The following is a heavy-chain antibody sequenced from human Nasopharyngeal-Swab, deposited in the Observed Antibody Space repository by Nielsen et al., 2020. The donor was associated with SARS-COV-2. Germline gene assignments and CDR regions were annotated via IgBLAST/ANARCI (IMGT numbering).Heavy chain of an antibody. CDR3: ASQGGGYYYDSRRYYNYVMDV. D-gene: IGHD3-22*01. CDR1: GGTFSSYA. Sequence: SVKVSCKASGGTFSSYAISWVRQAPGQGLEWMGRIIPIFGIVNYAQKLQGRVTITADKSTSTAYMELSSLRSEDTAVYYCASQGGGYYYDSRRYYNYVMDVWGQGTTVTVSS. V-gene: IGHV1-69*04. J-gene: IGHJ6*02. CDR2: IIPIFGIV.